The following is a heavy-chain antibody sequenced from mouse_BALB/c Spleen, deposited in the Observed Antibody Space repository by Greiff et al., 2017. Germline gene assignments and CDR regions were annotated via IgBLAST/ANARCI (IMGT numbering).Heavy chain of an antibody. D-gene: IGHD1-1*01. V-gene: IGHV14-4*02. CDR3: NAFYGSSYGDD. CDR1: GFNIKDYY. Sequence: VQLKESGAELVRSGASVKLSCTASGFNIKDYYMHWVKQRPEQGLEWIGWIDPENGDTEYAPKFQGKATMTADTSSNTAYLQLSSLTSEDTAVYYCNAFYGSSYGDDWGQGTSVTVSS. CDR2: IDPENGDT. J-gene: IGHJ4*01.